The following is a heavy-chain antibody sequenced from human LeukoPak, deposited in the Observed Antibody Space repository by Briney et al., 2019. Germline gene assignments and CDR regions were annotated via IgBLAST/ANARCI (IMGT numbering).Heavy chain of an antibody. CDR2: IIPILGIA. J-gene: IGHJ4*02. CDR3: ARDREGYSGYDLGLFDY. D-gene: IGHD5-12*01. Sequence: SVKVSCKASGGTFSSYAISWVRQAPGQGLEWMGRIIPILGIANYAQKFQGRVTITTDKSTSTAYMELSSLRSEDTAVYYCARDREGYSGYDLGLFDYWGQGTLVTVSS. V-gene: IGHV1-69*04. CDR1: GGTFSSYA.